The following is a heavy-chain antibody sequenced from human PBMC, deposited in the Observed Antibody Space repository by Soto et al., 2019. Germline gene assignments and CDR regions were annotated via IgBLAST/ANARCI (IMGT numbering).Heavy chain of an antibody. D-gene: IGHD1-7*01. J-gene: IGHJ4*02. V-gene: IGHV3-74*01. CDR3: ARAGGTAALDY. Sequence: EVQLVESGGGLVQPGGSLRLSCAASKFTFSNSWMHWVRQAPGKGLVWVSRMNNDGSSISYADSVKGRFTISRDNAKNTLYLQMNSLRVEDTAVYYCARAGGTAALDYWGQGTLVTVS. CDR2: MNNDGSSI. CDR1: KFTFSNSW.